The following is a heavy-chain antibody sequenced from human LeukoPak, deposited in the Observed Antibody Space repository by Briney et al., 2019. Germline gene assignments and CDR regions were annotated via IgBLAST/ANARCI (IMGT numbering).Heavy chain of an antibody. CDR2: IYYSGST. J-gene: IGHJ3*02. Sequence: SETLSLTCTVCGGSISSYYWSWIRQPPRKGLEWIGYIYYSGSTNYNPSLKSRVTISVDTSKNQFSLKLSSVTAADTAVYYCARELGGNPLGFDIWGQGIMVTVSS. D-gene: IGHD4-23*01. CDR1: GGSISSYY. CDR3: ARELGGNPLGFDI. V-gene: IGHV4-59*01.